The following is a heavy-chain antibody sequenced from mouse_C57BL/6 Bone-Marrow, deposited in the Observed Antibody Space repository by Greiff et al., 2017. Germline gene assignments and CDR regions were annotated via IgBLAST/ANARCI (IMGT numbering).Heavy chain of an antibody. Sequence: VQLQQSGAELVRPGASVKLSCTASGFNIKDDYMHWVKQRPEQGLEWIGWIDPENGDTEYASKFQGKATITADTSSNTAYLPLSSLTSEDTAVYYCTTLYSNYVAMDYWGQGTSVTVSS. CDR3: TTLYSNYVAMDY. V-gene: IGHV14-4*01. J-gene: IGHJ4*01. CDR2: IDPENGDT. CDR1: GFNIKDDY. D-gene: IGHD2-5*01.